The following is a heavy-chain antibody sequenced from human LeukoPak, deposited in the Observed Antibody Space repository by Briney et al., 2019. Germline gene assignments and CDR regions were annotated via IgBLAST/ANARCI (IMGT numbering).Heavy chain of an antibody. V-gene: IGHV1-69*01. Sequence: SVKVSCKASGGTFSSYAISWVRQAPGRGLEWMGGIIPIFGTANYAQKFQGRVTITADESTSTAYMELSSLRSEDTAVYYCARDPSGGYYDSSPPRGMDVWGQGTTVTVSS. D-gene: IGHD3-22*01. CDR1: GGTFSSYA. J-gene: IGHJ6*02. CDR3: ARDPSGGYYDSSPPRGMDV. CDR2: IIPIFGTA.